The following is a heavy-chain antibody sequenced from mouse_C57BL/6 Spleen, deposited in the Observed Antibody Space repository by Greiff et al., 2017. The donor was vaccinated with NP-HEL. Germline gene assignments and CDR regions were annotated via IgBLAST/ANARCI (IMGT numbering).Heavy chain of an antibody. Sequence: QVHVKQPGAELVKPGASVKLSCKASGYTFTSYWMHWVKQRPGQGLEWIGMIHPNSGSTNYNEKFKSKATLTVDKSSSTAYMQLSSLTSEDSAVYYCARGTAQATRYFDDWGQGTTLTVSS. J-gene: IGHJ2*01. CDR3: ARGTAQATRYFDD. V-gene: IGHV1-64*01. D-gene: IGHD3-2*02. CDR1: GYTFTSYW. CDR2: IHPNSGST.